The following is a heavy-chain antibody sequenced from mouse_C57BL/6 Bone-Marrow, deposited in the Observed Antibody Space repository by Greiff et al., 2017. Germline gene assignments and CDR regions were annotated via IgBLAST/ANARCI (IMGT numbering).Heavy chain of an antibody. J-gene: IGHJ4*01. Sequence: QVQLQQSGAELVKPGASVKISCKASGYAFSSYWMNWVKQRPGKGLEWIGQIYPGDGDTNYNGKFKGKATLTADKSSSTAYMQLSSLTSEDSAVYFCARGGNYYYYAMDYWGQGTSVTVSS. CDR2: IYPGDGDT. CDR3: ARGGNYYYYAMDY. V-gene: IGHV1-80*01. D-gene: IGHD2-1*01. CDR1: GYAFSSYW.